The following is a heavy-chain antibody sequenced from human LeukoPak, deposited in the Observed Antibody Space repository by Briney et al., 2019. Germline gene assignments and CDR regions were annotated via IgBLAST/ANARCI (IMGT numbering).Heavy chain of an antibody. J-gene: IGHJ4*02. CDR3: ARAGGVTASLDS. Sequence: GGSLRLSCAASGFTFSRYWMHWVRQAPGKGLVWVSRINTDESSTRYADSVKGRFTISRDNAKNTLYLQMSSLRAEDTAVYYCARAGGVTASLDSWGQGTPVTVSS. D-gene: IGHD2-21*02. V-gene: IGHV3-74*01. CDR1: GFTFSRYW. CDR2: INTDESST.